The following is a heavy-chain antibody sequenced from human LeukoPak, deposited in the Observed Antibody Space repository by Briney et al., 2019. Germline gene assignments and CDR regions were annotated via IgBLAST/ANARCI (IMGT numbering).Heavy chain of an antibody. D-gene: IGHD3-10*01. Sequence: GGSLRLSCAASGFTFSSYSMNWVRQAPGKGLEWVSYINSSSSPIYYADSVKGRFTISRDNAKNSLYLQMNSLRAEDAAVYYCARDTMVRGGGDYYYGMDVWGRGTTVTVSS. CDR1: GFTFSSYS. CDR3: ARDTMVRGGGDYYYGMDV. V-gene: IGHV3-48*04. CDR2: INSSSSPI. J-gene: IGHJ6*02.